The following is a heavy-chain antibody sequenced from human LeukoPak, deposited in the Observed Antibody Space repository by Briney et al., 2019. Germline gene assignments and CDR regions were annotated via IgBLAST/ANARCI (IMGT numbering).Heavy chain of an antibody. CDR3: ARDDGYEVIDY. J-gene: IGHJ4*02. V-gene: IGHV3-48*01. CDR2: ISSSSSTI. Sequence: GGSLLLSCAASGFTFSSYRMNWVRQAPGKGLEWVSYISSSSSTIYYADSVKGRFTISRDNAKNSLYLQMNSLRAEDTAVYYCARDDGYEVIDYWGQGTLVTVSS. CDR1: GFTFSSYR. D-gene: IGHD6-13*01.